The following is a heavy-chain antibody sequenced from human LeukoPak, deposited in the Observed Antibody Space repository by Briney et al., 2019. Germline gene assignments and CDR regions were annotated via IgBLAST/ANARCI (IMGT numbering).Heavy chain of an antibody. CDR2: IYYSGST. J-gene: IGHJ4*02. CDR3: ARVAIGSGSYYIGLLDY. CDR1: GGSISSGGHS. D-gene: IGHD3-10*01. V-gene: IGHV4-30-4*07. Sequence: PSQTLSLTCAVSGGSISSGGHSWSWIRQPPGKGLEWIGYIYYSGSTYNNPSLKSRVTISVDTSKNQFSLKLSSVAAADTALYYCARVAIGSGSYYIGLLDYWGQGTPVTVSS.